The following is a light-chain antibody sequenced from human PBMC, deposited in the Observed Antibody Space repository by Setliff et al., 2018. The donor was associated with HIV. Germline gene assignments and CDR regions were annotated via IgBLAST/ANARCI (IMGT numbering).Light chain of an antibody. V-gene: IGLV2-14*01. CDR2: EVS. CDR3: SSYTSSSTLV. Sequence: QSALTQPANVSGSPGQSITISCTGASSDVGGYNYVSWYQQHPGKAPKLMIYEVSKRPSGVPNRFSGSKSGNTASLTISGLQAEDEADYYCSSYTSSSTLVFGSGTKVTVL. CDR1: SSDVGGYNY. J-gene: IGLJ1*01.